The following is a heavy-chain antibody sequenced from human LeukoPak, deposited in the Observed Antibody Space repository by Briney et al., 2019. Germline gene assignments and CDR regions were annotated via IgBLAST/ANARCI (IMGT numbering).Heavy chain of an antibody. CDR2: ISDDGSIT. D-gene: IGHD2-8*01. J-gene: IGHJ4*02. CDR3: ARRFYQTNVYDRHFDH. CDR1: GFTFSRDW. Sequence: VGSLRVSCAASGFTFSRDWMHWVRQAPGKGPEWGSRISDDGSITTYADSVQGGFTISRDNAKSTMFLQMNSLRAEDTAVYFCARRFYQTNVYDRHFDHWGQGILVTVSS. V-gene: IGHV3-74*03.